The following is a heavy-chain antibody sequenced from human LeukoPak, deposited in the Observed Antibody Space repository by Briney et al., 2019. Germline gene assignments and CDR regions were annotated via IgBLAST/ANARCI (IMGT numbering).Heavy chain of an antibody. V-gene: IGHV3-74*01. J-gene: IGHJ6*02. CDR1: GFTFSSYW. Sequence: PGRSLRLSCAASGFTFSSYWMDWVRQAPGQGLVWVSRIKSDGSTTSYADPVKGRFTISRDNAKNTVYLQMSSLRAEDTAVYYCARGYYDMDVWGQGTTVTVSS. CDR3: ARGYYDMDV. CDR2: IKSDGSTT.